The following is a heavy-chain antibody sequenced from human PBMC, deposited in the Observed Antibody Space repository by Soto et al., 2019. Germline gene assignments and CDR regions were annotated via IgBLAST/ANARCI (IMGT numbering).Heavy chain of an antibody. J-gene: IGHJ6*02. V-gene: IGHV3-30-3*01. CDR2: ISYDGSNK. Sequence: GGSLRLSCAASGFTFSSYAMHWVRQAPGKGLEWVAVISYDGSNKYYADSVKGRFTISRDNSKNTLYLQMNSLRAGDTAVYYCARVRVPAAHHYYGMDVWGQRTTVTVSS. CDR1: GFTFSSYA. D-gene: IGHD2-2*01. CDR3: ARVRVPAAHHYYGMDV.